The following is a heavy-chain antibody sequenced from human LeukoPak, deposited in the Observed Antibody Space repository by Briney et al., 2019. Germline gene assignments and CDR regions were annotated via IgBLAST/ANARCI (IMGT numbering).Heavy chain of an antibody. CDR1: DGSISSSTDY. V-gene: IGHV4-39*07. CDR2: IYYSGNT. J-gene: IGHJ1*01. CDR3: ARGVSYYDSSGYYNEYFQH. D-gene: IGHD3-22*01. Sequence: SETLSLTCTVSDGSISSSTDYWGWIRQPPGKGLEWIGTIYYSGNTYYNPSLKSRLTISVDTSKNQFSLKLSSVTAADTAVYYCARGVSYYDSSGYYNEYFQHWGQGTLVTVSS.